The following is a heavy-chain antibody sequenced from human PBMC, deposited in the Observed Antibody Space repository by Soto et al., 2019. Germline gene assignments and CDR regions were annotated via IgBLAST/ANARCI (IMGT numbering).Heavy chain of an antibody. Sequence: EVQLVESGGGLIQPGGSLRLSCAASGFTVSSNYMSWVRQAPGKGLEWVSVIYSGGSTYYADSVKGRFTISRDNSKNTLYLQMNSLRAEDTAVYYCASDSNDSSGYYGAFDIWGQGTMVTVSS. D-gene: IGHD3-22*01. CDR3: ASDSNDSSGYYGAFDI. CDR1: GFTVSSNY. J-gene: IGHJ3*02. CDR2: IYSGGST. V-gene: IGHV3-53*01.